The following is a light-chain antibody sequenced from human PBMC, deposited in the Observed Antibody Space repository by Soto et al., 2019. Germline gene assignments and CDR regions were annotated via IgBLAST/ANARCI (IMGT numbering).Light chain of an antibody. J-gene: IGKJ4*01. CDR2: GAS. Sequence: EIVLTQSPGTLSLSPGDRATLSCTASQTVSSADLAWYQQRAGQAPRLLIFGASSRATGIPDRFTGSGSGTDFTLTISKLGPEVLAVNSFQQFVSSRLIFGGGTKVEIK. CDR1: QTVSSAD. V-gene: IGKV3-20*01. CDR3: QQFVSSRLI.